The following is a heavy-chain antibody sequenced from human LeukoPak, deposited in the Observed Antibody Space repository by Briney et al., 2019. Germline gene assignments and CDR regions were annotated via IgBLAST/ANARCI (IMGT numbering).Heavy chain of an antibody. D-gene: IGHD6-19*01. CDR3: ARDRQWLGDYYYYYGMDV. CDR1: GGSFSGYY. J-gene: IGHJ6*02. CDR2: INHSGST. Sequence: SETLSLTCAVYGGSFSGYYWSWIRQPPGKGLEWIGEINHSGSTNYNPSLKSRVTISVDTSKNQFSLKLSSVTAADTAVYYCARDRQWLGDYYYYYGMDVWGQGTTVTVSS. V-gene: IGHV4-34*01.